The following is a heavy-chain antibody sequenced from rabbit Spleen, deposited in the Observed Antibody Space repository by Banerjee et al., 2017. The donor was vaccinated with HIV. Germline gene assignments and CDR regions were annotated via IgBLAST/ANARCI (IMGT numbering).Heavy chain of an antibody. V-gene: IGHV1S47*01. CDR2: IDPIFGST. CDR3: VRDQAGYAGYGPYYFNL. CDR1: GFDFSSYG. Sequence: QEQLVESGGGLVQPGGSLKLSCKASGFDFSSYGVSWVRQAPGKGLEWIGYIDPIFGSTYYASWVNGRFTISSHNAQKTLYLQLSSLTPADTATYFCVRDQAGYAGYGPYYFNLWGPGTLVTVS. D-gene: IGHD7-1*01. J-gene: IGHJ4*01.